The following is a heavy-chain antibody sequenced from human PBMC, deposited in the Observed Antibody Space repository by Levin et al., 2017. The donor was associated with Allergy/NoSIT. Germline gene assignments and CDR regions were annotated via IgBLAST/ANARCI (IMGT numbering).Heavy chain of an antibody. CDR1: GYTFTSYD. D-gene: IGHD3-9*01. CDR3: ARGRGYDILTGPRPDY. CDR2: MNPNSGNT. J-gene: IGHJ4*02. Sequence: ASVKVSCKASGYTFTSYDINWVRQATGQGLEWMGWMNPNSGNTGYAQKFQGRVTMTRNTSISTAYMELSSLRSEDTAVYYCARGRGYDILTGPRPDYWGQGTLVTVSS. V-gene: IGHV1-8*01.